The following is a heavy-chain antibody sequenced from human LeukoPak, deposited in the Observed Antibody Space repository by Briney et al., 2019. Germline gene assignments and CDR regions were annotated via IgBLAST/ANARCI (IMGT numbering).Heavy chain of an antibody. CDR1: GDSIISGSYY. CDR3: ASSLPSGTYY. V-gene: IGHV4-39*07. CDR2: IYYSGNI. Sequence: PSETLSLTCTVSGDSIISGSYYWGWIRQPPGRGLEWIGSIYYSGNIYYNPSLKSRVTISVDTSNNEFSLRLTSVTAADTAVYYCASSLPSGTYYWGQGTLVTVSS. J-gene: IGHJ4*02. D-gene: IGHD3-10*01.